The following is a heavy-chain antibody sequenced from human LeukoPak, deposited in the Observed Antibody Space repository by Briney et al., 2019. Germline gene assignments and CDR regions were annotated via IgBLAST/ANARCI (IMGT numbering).Heavy chain of an antibody. CDR3: ARDKVSGAWTGSLFDY. V-gene: IGHV3-7*01. D-gene: IGHD1-1*01. CDR2: IKEDGSQK. J-gene: IGHJ4*02. Sequence: GGSLRLSCTTSGFTFSTYWKRWVRQAPGKGLEWVAHIKEDGSQKNYGDSVKGRISISRDNAKNTVYLQMNSLTAEGTAVYYCARDKVSGAWTGSLFDYWGQGSLVTVSS. CDR1: GFTFSTYW.